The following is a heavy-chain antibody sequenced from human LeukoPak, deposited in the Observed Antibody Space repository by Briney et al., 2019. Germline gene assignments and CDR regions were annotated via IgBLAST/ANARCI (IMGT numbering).Heavy chain of an antibody. D-gene: IGHD3-10*01. CDR3: AKSQNYYGSGSSFDY. Sequence: GGSLRLSCAASGVTFTIYDIYDMSWVRQAPGKGLEWVSGIRGSGDITFYADSVKGRFTISRDNSKNTLYLQMNSLRVEDSAVYYCAKSQNYYGSGSSFDYWGQGTLVTVSS. J-gene: IGHJ4*02. CDR1: GVTFTIYD. CDR2: IRGSGDIT. V-gene: IGHV3-23*01.